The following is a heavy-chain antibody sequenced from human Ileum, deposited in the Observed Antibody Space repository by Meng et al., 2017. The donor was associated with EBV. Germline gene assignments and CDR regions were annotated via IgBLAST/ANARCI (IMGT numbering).Heavy chain of an antibody. V-gene: IGHV1-8*01. CDR1: GSTFTTFD. CDR2: MNPGRRNT. CDR3: ARADSGSRDY. D-gene: IGHD5-12*01. J-gene: IGHJ4*02. Sequence: GQCVQSVRGVKSPGASMKVSGKPSGSTFTTFDINWFRQATGQPPEWMGWMNPGRRNTGYAQKFQGRVSMTADTTIDTAYMELHSLTSEDTAVYYCARADSGSRDYWGQGTLVTVSS.